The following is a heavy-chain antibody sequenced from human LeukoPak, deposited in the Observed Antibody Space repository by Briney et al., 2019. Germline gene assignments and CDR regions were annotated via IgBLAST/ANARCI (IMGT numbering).Heavy chain of an antibody. D-gene: IGHD1-1*01. Sequence: RASVKVSCKVSGYTLTELSMHWVRQAPGKGLEWMGGFDPEDGETIYAQKFQGRVTMTEDTSTDTAYMELSSLRSEDTAVCYCATGNNRYYYYGMDVWGQGTTVTVSS. CDR1: GYTLTELS. J-gene: IGHJ6*02. CDR3: ATGNNRYYYYGMDV. CDR2: FDPEDGET. V-gene: IGHV1-24*01.